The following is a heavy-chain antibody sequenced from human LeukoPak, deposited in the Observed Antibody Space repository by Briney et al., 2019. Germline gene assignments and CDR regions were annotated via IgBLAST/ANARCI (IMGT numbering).Heavy chain of an antibody. CDR1: GGSFSGYY. V-gene: IGHV4-34*01. Sequence: PSETLSLTCAVYGGSFSGYYWSWIRQPPGKGLEWIGEINHSGSTNYNPSLKSRVTISVDTSKNQFSLKLSSVTAADTAVYYCARHAAIPIQCYFDYWGQGTLVTVSS. J-gene: IGHJ4*02. CDR3: ARHAAIPIQCYFDY. CDR2: INHSGST. D-gene: IGHD2-21*02.